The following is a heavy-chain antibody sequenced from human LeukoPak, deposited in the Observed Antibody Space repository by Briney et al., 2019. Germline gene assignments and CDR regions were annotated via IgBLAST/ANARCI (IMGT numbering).Heavy chain of an antibody. CDR1: GFTFSNYN. J-gene: IGHJ4*02. CDR2: ISGNSSTM. D-gene: IGHD4-11*01. V-gene: IGHV3-48*01. CDR3: ARPIGRYSIYGLVF. Sequence: PGGSLRLSCAASGFTFSNYNMNWVRQAPGKGLEWVADISGNSSTMYYADSVKGRFTISRDSAKNSLYLQMNSLRVEDTAIYYCARPIGRYSIYGLVFWGQGTLVSVSS.